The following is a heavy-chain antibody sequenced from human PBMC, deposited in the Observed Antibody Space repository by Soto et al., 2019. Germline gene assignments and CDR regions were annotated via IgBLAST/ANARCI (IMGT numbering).Heavy chain of an antibody. Sequence: EVQLVESGGGLVEPGKSLRLSCTASGLSFGDAWMDWVRQAPGKGLEWVARIKNKIDGETTDYAVPVKGRFTISRDDSKDTLYLQMNSLQTEDTAVYYCATDLPYYYGWGIYCSWGRGTLVTVSS. J-gene: IGHJ4*02. V-gene: IGHV3-15*01. CDR2: IKNKIDGETT. CDR3: ATDLPYYYGWGIYCS. D-gene: IGHD3-10*01. CDR1: GLSFGDAW.